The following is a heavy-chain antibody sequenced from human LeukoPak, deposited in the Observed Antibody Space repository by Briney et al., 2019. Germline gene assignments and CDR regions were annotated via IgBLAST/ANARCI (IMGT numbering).Heavy chain of an antibody. Sequence: SSETLSLTCTVSGGSISSGGYYWSWIRQPPGKGLEWIGYIYYSGSTNYNPSLKSRVTISVDTSKNQFSLKLSSVTAADTAVYYCARALQYAWGYSGYADPVKNWFDPWGQGTLVTVSS. J-gene: IGHJ5*02. D-gene: IGHD5-12*01. CDR3: ARALQYAWGYSGYADPVKNWFDP. CDR2: IYYSGST. CDR1: GGSISSGGYY. V-gene: IGHV4-61*08.